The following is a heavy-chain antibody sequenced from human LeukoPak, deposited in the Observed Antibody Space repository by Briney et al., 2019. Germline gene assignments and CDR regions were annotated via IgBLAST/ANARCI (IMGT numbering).Heavy chain of an antibody. CDR3: ARHVDYYYYMDV. Sequence: PSQTLSLTCTVSGGSISSGGYYWSWIRQPPGKGLEWIGYIYTSGSTNYNPSLKSRVTISVGTSKNQFSLKLSSVTAADTAVYYCARHVDYYYYMDVWGKGTTVTVSS. J-gene: IGHJ6*03. V-gene: IGHV4-61*09. CDR2: IYTSGST. CDR1: GGSISSGGYY.